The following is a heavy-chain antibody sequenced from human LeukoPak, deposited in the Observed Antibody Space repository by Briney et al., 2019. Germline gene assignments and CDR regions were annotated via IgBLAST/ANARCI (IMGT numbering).Heavy chain of an antibody. CDR1: GGSISSGGYY. CDR3: AREGGFYRPLDY. D-gene: IGHD3-3*01. CDR2: IYYSGST. Sequence: SQTLSLTCTVSGGSISSGGYYWSWIRQHPGKGLEWMGYIYYSGSTYYNPSLKSRVTIAVDTSKNQFSLKLSSVTAADTAVYYCAREGGFYRPLDYLGQGTLVTVSS. J-gene: IGHJ4*02. V-gene: IGHV4-31*03.